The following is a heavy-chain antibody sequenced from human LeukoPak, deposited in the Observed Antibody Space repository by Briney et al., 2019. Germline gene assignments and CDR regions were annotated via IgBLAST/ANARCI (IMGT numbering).Heavy chain of an antibody. CDR2: IYYSGST. CDR1: GGSISSSSYY. J-gene: IGHJ5*02. Sequence: SETLSLTCTVSGGSISSSSYYWGWTRQPPGKGLEWIGSIYYSGSTYYNPSLKSRVTISVDTAKNQFSLKLSSVTAADTAVYYCARASYSSSWYTKNWFDPWGQGTLVTVSS. V-gene: IGHV4-39*01. CDR3: ARASYSSSWYTKNWFDP. D-gene: IGHD6-13*01.